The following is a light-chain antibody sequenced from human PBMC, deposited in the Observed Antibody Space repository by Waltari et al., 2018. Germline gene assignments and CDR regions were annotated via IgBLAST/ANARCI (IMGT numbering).Light chain of an antibody. CDR3: QVWDSSSDHPGVV. V-gene: IGLV3-21*04. CDR2: YDS. J-gene: IGLJ2*01. CDR1: NIGRKS. Sequence: SYVLTQPPSVSVAPGKPARITCGGNNIGRKSVHWYQQKPGQAPVLVIYYDSDRPSGIPVRFSGSNSGNTATLTISRVEAGDEADYYCQVWDSSSDHPGVVFGGGTKLTVL.